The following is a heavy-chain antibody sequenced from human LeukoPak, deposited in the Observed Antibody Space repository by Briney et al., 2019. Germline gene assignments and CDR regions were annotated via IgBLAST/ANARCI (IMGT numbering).Heavy chain of an antibody. CDR3: ARENWVFDY. J-gene: IGHJ4*02. D-gene: IGHD7-27*01. V-gene: IGHV4-38-2*02. CDR2: VYRSGTT. CDR1: GYSISSGYH. Sequence: PSETLSLTCVVSGYSISSGYHWGWIRQPPGKGLEWIGSVYRSGTTYYDPSLKSRVTISVETSKNQISLKVRSVTAADTAMYYCARENWVFDYWGQGILVTVSS.